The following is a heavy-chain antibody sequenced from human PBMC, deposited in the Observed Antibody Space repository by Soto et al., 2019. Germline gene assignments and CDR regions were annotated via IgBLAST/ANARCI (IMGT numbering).Heavy chain of an antibody. CDR3: ARGGGNFDQ. J-gene: IGHJ4*02. Sequence: EVQLVESGGGLVQPGGSLRLTCAASGFTLSRNWMSWVRQAPGKGLEWVANVKEDGSDKYYMDSVKGRFTISRDNAKNSLFLQMERLRAEDTAVDYCARGGGNFDQWGQGTLVTVSS. V-gene: IGHV3-7*04. CDR2: VKEDGSDK. D-gene: IGHD3-16*01. CDR1: GFTLSRNW.